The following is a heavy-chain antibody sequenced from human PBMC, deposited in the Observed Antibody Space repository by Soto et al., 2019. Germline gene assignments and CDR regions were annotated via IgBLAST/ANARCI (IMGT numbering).Heavy chain of an antibody. Sequence: SETLSLTCAVYGGSFSGYYWSWIRQPPGKGLEWIGEINHSGSTNYNPSLKSRVTISVDTSKNQFSLKLSSVTAADTAVYDCARGAPRYYYGSGRVFDYWGQGTLVTVSS. CDR3: ARGAPRYYYGSGRVFDY. J-gene: IGHJ4*02. D-gene: IGHD3-10*01. CDR2: INHSGST. CDR1: GGSFSGYY. V-gene: IGHV4-34*01.